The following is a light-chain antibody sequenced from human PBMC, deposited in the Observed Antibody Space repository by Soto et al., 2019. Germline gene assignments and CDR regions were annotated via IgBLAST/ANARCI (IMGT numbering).Light chain of an antibody. CDR3: QQRSNWPLT. V-gene: IGKV3-11*01. Sequence: EIVLTQSPATLSLSPGERATLSCRASQSVSSYLAWYQQKPGQAPRLLIYDASNRATGIPARFSGSGSGTDFTLTISSLEPEEFSVYDCQQRSNWPLTFGPGTKVDIK. CDR2: DAS. J-gene: IGKJ3*01. CDR1: QSVSSY.